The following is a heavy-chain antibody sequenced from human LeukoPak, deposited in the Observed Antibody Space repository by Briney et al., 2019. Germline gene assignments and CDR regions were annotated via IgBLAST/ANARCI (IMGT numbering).Heavy chain of an antibody. CDR1: GFTFDGYA. J-gene: IGHJ4*02. D-gene: IGHD6-13*01. Sequence: GGSLRLSCAASGFTFDGYAMHWVRQAPGKGLEWVSGLTWNSSSIECADSVKGRFTISRDSAKNSLYLQMNSLRAEDTAVYYCAKDLTAYSSTWYSLTFDHWGQGTLVTVSS. CDR2: LTWNSSSI. V-gene: IGHV3-9*01. CDR3: AKDLTAYSSTWYSLTFDH.